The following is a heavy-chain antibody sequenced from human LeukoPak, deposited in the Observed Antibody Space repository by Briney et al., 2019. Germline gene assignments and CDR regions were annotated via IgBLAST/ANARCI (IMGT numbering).Heavy chain of an antibody. J-gene: IGHJ4*02. CDR2: INPNSGAT. CDR1: GYTFTGYY. V-gene: IGHV1-2*02. D-gene: IGHD2-2*01. CDR3: ARDAPVYCSTTSCYPHD. Sequence: ASVKVSCKASGYTFTGYYVYWVRQAPGQGLEWMGWINPNSGATNYAQKFQGRVTMTRDTSISTAYMELNRLRSDDTAVYYCARDAPVYCSTTSCYPHDRGQGTLVTVSS.